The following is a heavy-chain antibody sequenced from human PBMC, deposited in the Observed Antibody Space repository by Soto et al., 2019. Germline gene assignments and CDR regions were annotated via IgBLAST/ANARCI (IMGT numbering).Heavy chain of an antibody. CDR2: ISSSSSTI. CDR1: GFTFSSYS. J-gene: IGHJ5*02. Sequence: GGSLRLSCAASGFTFSSYSMNWVRPAPGKGLEWVSYISSSSSTIYYADSVKGRFTISRDNAKNSLYLQMNSLRAEDTAVYYCAREADILNWFDPWGQGTLVTVS. CDR3: AREADILNWFDP. V-gene: IGHV3-48*01. D-gene: IGHD3-9*01.